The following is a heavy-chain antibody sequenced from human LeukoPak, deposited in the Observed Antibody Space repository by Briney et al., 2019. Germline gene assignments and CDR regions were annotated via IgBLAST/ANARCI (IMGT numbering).Heavy chain of an antibody. CDR1: GFTFSSNC. CDR2: IYSGGST. J-gene: IGHJ4*02. V-gene: IGHV3-66*02. D-gene: IGHD6-6*01. Sequence: PGGSLRLSCAASGFTFSSNCMSWVRQAPGKGLEWVSVIYSGGSTYYADSVKGRFTISRDNSKNTLYLQMNSLRAEDTAVYYCAREIAARLDYWGQGTLVTVSS. CDR3: AREIAARLDY.